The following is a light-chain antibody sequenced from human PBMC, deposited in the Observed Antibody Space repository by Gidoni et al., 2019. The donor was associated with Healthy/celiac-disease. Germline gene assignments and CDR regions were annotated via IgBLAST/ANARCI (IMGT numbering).Light chain of an antibody. CDR2: AAS. CDR3: QQLNSYPIT. V-gene: IGKV1-9*01. J-gene: IGKJ5*01. Sequence: IQFTQSPSSLSASVEDRVTITFRASQGISSYLVWYQQKPGKAPKLLLYAASTLQSGVTSRFSGSGAGTDVTLTISSMQPEDFATYYCQQLNSYPITFGQGTRLEIK. CDR1: QGISSY.